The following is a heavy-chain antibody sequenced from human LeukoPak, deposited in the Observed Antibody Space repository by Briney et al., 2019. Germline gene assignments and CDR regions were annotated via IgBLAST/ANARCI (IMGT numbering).Heavy chain of an antibody. CDR3: ARNGYYSADY. V-gene: IGHV4-4*02. CDR2: IFHTGST. CDR1: GYSITENW. Sequence: SETLSLTCVVSGYSITENWWSWVRQPPGKGLEWLGEIFHTGSTNYNPSFKSRVINSVDKSNNQFFLQLSSVTAADTAVYYCARNGYYSADYWGQGTLVTVSS. D-gene: IGHD4-17*01. J-gene: IGHJ4*02.